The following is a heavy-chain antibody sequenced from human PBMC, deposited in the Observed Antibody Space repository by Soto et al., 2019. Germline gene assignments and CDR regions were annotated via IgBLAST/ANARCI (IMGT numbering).Heavy chain of an antibody. Sequence: PGGSLGLSCAASGFKFSNYAMSWVRQAPGKGLEWVSLISATGGGTYYADSVKGRFTISRDNSKNTLYLQMNSLRAEDTAVYYCARLSPSGSYYLGPEDFDYWGQGTLVTVSS. CDR2: ISATGGGT. CDR1: GFKFSNYA. D-gene: IGHD1-26*01. J-gene: IGHJ4*02. V-gene: IGHV3-23*01. CDR3: ARLSPSGSYYLGPEDFDY.